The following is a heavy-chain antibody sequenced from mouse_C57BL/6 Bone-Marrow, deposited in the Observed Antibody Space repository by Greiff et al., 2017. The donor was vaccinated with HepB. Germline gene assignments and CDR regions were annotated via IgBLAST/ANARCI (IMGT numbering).Heavy chain of an antibody. V-gene: IGHV14-4*01. D-gene: IGHD1-1*01. J-gene: IGHJ1*03. Sequence: VQLKESGAELVRPGASVKLSCTASGFNIKDDYMHWVKQRPEQGLEWIGWIDPENGDTEYASKFQGKATITADTSSNTAYLQLSSLTSEDTAVYYCTNYYGSRFYWYFDVWGTGTTVTVSS. CDR2: IDPENGDT. CDR1: GFNIKDDY. CDR3: TNYYGSRFYWYFDV.